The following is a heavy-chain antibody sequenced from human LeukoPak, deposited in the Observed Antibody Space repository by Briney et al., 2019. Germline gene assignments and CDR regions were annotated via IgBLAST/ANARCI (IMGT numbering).Heavy chain of an antibody. J-gene: IGHJ4*02. CDR3: ARLIGTRPPFDY. Sequence: SETLSLTCAVYGGSFSGYYWSWIRQPPGKGLEWIGEINHSGSTNYNPSLKSRVTISVDTSKNQFSLKLSSVTAADTAVYYCARLIGTRPPFDYWGQGTLVTVSS. CDR2: INHSGST. V-gene: IGHV4-34*01. CDR1: GGSFSGYY.